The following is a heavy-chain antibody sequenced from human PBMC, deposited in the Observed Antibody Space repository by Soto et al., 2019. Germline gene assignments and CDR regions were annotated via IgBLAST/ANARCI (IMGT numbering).Heavy chain of an antibody. CDR3: ARSLSAHDYYYYGMDV. CDR1: GFTFSSYE. Sequence: EVQLVESGGGVIQYGGSLRLSCAASGFTFSSYEMNWVRQAPGKGLEWLSYITETGNIIYYADSVKGRFTMSRDNAENSLHLQMNSLRAEDTAVYYCARSLSAHDYYYYGMDVW. CDR2: ITETGNII. D-gene: IGHD3-16*01. J-gene: IGHJ6*01. V-gene: IGHV3-48*03.